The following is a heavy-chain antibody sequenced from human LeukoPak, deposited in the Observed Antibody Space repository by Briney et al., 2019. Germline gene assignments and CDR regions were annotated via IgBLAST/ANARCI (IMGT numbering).Heavy chain of an antibody. J-gene: IGHJ4*02. CDR2: IWYDGTKN. Sequence: PGRSLRLSCTASGFTFKNYGMHWVRQAPGKGLEWVAIIWYDGTKNYYADSVKGRFTISRDNFNNTLYLQMNSLRAEDTALYYCARAPYTTGRSFYFDSWGLGTLVTVSS. CDR1: GFTFKNYG. V-gene: IGHV3-33*01. CDR3: ARAPYTTGRSFYFDS. D-gene: IGHD2-2*02.